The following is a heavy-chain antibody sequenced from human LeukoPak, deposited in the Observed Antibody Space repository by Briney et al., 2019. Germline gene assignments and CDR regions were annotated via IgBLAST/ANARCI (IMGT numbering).Heavy chain of an antibody. Sequence: GASVKVSCKASGYTFTSYGISWVRQAPGQGLEWIGWISAYNGNTNYAQKLQGRVTMTTDTSTSTAYMELRSLRSDDTAVYYCAREDDFDWLLSLTSWGQGTLVTVSS. CDR1: GYTFTSYG. CDR2: ISAYNGNT. CDR3: AREDDFDWLLSLTS. J-gene: IGHJ5*02. V-gene: IGHV1-18*01. D-gene: IGHD3-9*01.